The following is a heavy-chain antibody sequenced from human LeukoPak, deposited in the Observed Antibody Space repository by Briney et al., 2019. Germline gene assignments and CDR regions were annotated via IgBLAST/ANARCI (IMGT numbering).Heavy chain of an antibody. CDR1: GGSISSGGYY. V-gene: IGHV4-61*02. CDR3: ARLNPTVTTLDY. D-gene: IGHD4-17*01. CDR2: IYTSGST. Sequence: SETLSLTCTVSGGSISSGGYYWSWIRQPAGKGLEWIGRIYTSGSTNYNPSLKSRVTMSVDTSKNQFSLKLSSVTAADTAVYYCARLNPTVTTLDYWGQGTLVTVSS. J-gene: IGHJ4*02.